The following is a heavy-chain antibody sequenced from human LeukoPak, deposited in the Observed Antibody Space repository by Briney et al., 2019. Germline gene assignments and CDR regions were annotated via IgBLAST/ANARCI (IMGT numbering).Heavy chain of an antibody. J-gene: IGHJ4*02. Sequence: TGGSLRLSCAASGFTFSSYGMHWVRQAPGKGLEWVAFIRYDGSNKYYADSVKGRFTISRDNSKNTLYLQMNSLRAEETAVYYCAKTGTPWYYFDYWGQGTLVTVSS. D-gene: IGHD6-13*01. CDR2: IRYDGSNK. CDR1: GFTFSSYG. V-gene: IGHV3-30*02. CDR3: AKTGTPWYYFDY.